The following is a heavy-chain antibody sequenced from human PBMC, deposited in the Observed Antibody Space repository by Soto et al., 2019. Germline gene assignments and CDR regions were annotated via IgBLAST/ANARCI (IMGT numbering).Heavy chain of an antibody. CDR1: GYTFTSYD. J-gene: IGHJ6*02. V-gene: IGHV1-8*01. CDR2: MNPNSGNT. Sequence: ASVKVSCKASGYTFTSYDINWVRQATGQGLEWMGWMNPNSGNTGYAQKFQGRVTMTRNTSISTAYMELSSLRSEDTAVYYCARGDDPLYYYSYGMDVWGQGTTVTVSS. CDR3: ARGDDPLYYYSYGMDV.